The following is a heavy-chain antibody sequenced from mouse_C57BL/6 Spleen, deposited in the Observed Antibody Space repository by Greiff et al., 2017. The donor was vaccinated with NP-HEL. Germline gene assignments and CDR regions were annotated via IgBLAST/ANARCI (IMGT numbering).Heavy chain of an antibody. D-gene: IGHD2-5*01. CDR2: ISSGSSTI. V-gene: IGHV5-17*01. CDR3: ARCYSNHPYYAMDY. CDR1: GFTFSDYG. Sequence: EVMLVESGGGLVKPGGSLKLSCAASGFTFSDYGMHWVRQAPEKGLEWVAYISSGSSTIYYADTVKGRFTISRDNAKNTLFLQMTSLRAEDTAMYYCARCYSNHPYYAMDYWGQGTSVTVSS. J-gene: IGHJ4*01.